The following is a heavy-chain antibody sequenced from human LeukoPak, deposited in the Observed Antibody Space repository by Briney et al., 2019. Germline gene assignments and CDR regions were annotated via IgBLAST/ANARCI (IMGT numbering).Heavy chain of an antibody. J-gene: IGHJ4*02. CDR2: INHSGST. Sequence: SETLSLTCAVYGGSFSGYYWSWIRQPPGKGLEWIGEINHSGSTNYNPSLRSRVTISVDTSKNQFSLKLSPVTAADTAVYYCASFSVVAGTYWGQGTLVTVSS. CDR3: ASFSVVAGTY. CDR1: GGSFSGYY. D-gene: IGHD6-19*01. V-gene: IGHV4-34*01.